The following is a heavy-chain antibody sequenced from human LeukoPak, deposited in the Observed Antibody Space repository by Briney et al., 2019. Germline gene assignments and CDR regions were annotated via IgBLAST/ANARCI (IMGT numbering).Heavy chain of an antibody. CDR2: ISWNSGSI. Sequence: PGGSLRLSCAASGFTFDDYAMHWVRQAPGKGLEWVSGISWNSGSIGYADSVKGRFTISRDNAKNSLYLQMNSLRAEDTALYYCAKATRYCSSTSCYLEVDDVFDIWGQGTMVTVSS. D-gene: IGHD2-2*01. V-gene: IGHV3-9*01. CDR3: AKATRYCSSTSCYLEVDDVFDI. CDR1: GFTFDDYA. J-gene: IGHJ3*02.